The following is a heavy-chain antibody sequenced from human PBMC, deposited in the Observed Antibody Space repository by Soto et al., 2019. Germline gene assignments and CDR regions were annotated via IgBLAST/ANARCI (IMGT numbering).Heavy chain of an antibody. CDR2: IYYSGST. J-gene: IGHJ4*02. CDR1: GGSISSYY. V-gene: IGHV4-59*01. Sequence: TSETLSLTCTVSGGSISSYYWSWIRQPPGKGLEWIGYIYYSGSTNYNPSLKSRVTISVDTSKNQFSLKLSSVTAADTAVYYCARGPWFGELFYFDYWGQGTLVTVSS. D-gene: IGHD3-10*01. CDR3: ARGPWFGELFYFDY.